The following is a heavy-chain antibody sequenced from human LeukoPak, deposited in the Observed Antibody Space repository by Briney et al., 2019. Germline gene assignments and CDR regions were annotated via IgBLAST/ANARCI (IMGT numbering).Heavy chain of an antibody. V-gene: IGHV4-61*02. J-gene: IGHJ4*02. CDR1: GASLGSGSYF. CDR3: ARGGAPWSGLQYVYFDL. Sequence: PSETLSLTCTVSGASLGSGSYFYSWIRRPAEKGLEYIGRLYSSGTSNYNPSLKSRVIFSLDTSKNQFDLTLNSVTDADTAVYYCARGGAPWSGLQYVYFDLWGQGALVTVSS. D-gene: IGHD3-3*01. CDR2: LYSSGTS.